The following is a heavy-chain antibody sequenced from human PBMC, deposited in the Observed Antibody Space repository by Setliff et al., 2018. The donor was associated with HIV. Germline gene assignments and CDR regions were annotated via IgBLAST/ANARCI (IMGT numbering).Heavy chain of an antibody. D-gene: IGHD3-10*01. Sequence: GGSLRLSCAVSGFTFSSYAMSWVRQAPGKGLEWVSAISGSAGSTYYADSVEGRFTISGDNSRNTLYLQMNSLRAEDTAVYYRASSGSGSYINWFGPWGQGTLVTVSS. CDR1: GFTFSSYA. CDR3: ASSGSGSYINWFGP. J-gene: IGHJ5*02. V-gene: IGHV3-23*01. CDR2: ISGSAGST.